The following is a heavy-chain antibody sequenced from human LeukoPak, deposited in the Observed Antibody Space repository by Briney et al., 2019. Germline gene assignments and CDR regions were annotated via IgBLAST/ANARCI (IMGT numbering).Heavy chain of an antibody. CDR3: AKDFVGLDYVWGSYRGAGYYFDY. J-gene: IGHJ4*02. Sequence: GGSLRLSCAASGFTFSSYAMSWVRQAPGKGLEWVSAISGSGGSTYYADSVKGRFTISRANSKNTLYLQMNSLRAEDTAVYYCAKDFVGLDYVWGSYRGAGYYFDYWGQGTLVTVSS. CDR2: ISGSGGST. D-gene: IGHD3-16*02. V-gene: IGHV3-23*01. CDR1: GFTFSSYA.